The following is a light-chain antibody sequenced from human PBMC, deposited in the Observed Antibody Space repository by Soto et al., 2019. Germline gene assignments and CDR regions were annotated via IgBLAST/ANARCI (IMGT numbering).Light chain of an antibody. J-gene: IGKJ1*01. CDR2: KAS. CDR3: QQYYGSSWT. V-gene: IGKV1-5*03. Sequence: DIQMTQSPSTLSASVGDRVTITCRASQSINIWLAWYQQKSGKAPNLLIYKASTLESGVPSRFSGSGSGTDFTLTISSLQPDDFATYYCQQYYGSSWTFGQGTKVEIK. CDR1: QSINIW.